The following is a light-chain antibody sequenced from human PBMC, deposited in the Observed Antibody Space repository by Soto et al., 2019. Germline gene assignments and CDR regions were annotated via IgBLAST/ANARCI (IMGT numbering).Light chain of an antibody. Sequence: QSALTQPASVSGSPGQSITISCTGTSSDVGTYNLVSWYQQHTGHAPKLMIYEGNKRSSGVSNRFSGSKSGNTGSLTLSGLQAEDEVDYYCYSYVGSGTYVVLGGGTKLTVL. CDR1: SSDVGTYNL. V-gene: IGLV2-23*01. J-gene: IGLJ2*01. CDR2: EGN. CDR3: YSYVGSGTYVV.